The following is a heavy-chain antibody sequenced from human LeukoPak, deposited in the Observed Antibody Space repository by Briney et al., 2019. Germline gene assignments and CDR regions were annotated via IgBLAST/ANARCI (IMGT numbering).Heavy chain of an antibody. V-gene: IGHV3-74*01. CDR1: GFTFSSSW. Sequence: QPGGSLRLSCAASGFTFSSSWMHWVRHAPEKGLVWVSRINSDGSSTSYADSVKGRFTISRDNAKNTLFLQMNSLRAEDTAVYYCAKEVGGSGSFWGQGTLVTVSS. D-gene: IGHD3-10*01. CDR3: AKEVGGSGSF. J-gene: IGHJ1*01. CDR2: INSDGSST.